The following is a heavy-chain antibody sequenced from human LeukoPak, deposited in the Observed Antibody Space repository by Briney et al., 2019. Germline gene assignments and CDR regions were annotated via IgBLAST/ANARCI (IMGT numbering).Heavy chain of an antibody. J-gene: IGHJ4*02. CDR1: GFTFSTYG. V-gene: IGHV3-33*01. CDR2: IWYDGSNK. Sequence: GRSLTLSCEASGFTFSTYGMHWVRQAPGKGLEWVAVIWYDGSNKNYADSVKGRLTISRDNSKNTLYLQMNSLRAEDTAVYYCARDAPSVKAVAGRADYWGQGTLVTVSS. CDR3: ARDAPSVKAVAGRADY. D-gene: IGHD6-19*01.